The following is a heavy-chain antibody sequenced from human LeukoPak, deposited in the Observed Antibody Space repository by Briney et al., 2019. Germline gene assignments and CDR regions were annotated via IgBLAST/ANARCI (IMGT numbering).Heavy chain of an antibody. CDR1: GYTFTGYY. CDR3: ARARRIVRYYYGSGKTGYYFDY. V-gene: IGHV1-2*02. CDR2: INPNSGGT. J-gene: IGHJ4*02. Sequence: ASVKVSCKASGYTFTGYYMHWVRQAPGQGLEWMGWINPNSGGTNYAQKFQGRVTMTRDTSISTAYMELSSLRSEDTAVYYCARARRIVRYYYGSGKTGYYFDYWGQGTLVTVSS. D-gene: IGHD3-10*01.